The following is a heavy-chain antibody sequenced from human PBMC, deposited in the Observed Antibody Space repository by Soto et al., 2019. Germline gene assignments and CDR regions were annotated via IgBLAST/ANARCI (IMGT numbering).Heavy chain of an antibody. CDR3: ARDSDWAFDY. J-gene: IGHJ4*02. D-gene: IGHD3-9*01. CDR2: ISSGSGTI. Sequence: EVQMVESGGGLVQPGGSLRLSCAASGFTFSSFSMNWVRQGPGKGLEWISYISSGSGTIDYADSVKGRFTISRDNAKNSLFLQMNSLRVEDTAVYYCARDSDWAFDYWGQGTLVTVSS. V-gene: IGHV3-48*01. CDR1: GFTFSSFS.